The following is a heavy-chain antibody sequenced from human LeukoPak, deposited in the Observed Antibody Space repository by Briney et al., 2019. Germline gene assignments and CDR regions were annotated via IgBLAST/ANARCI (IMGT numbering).Heavy chain of an antibody. V-gene: IGHV4-39*07. CDR3: AIPGDYDPYYFDY. CDR2: IYYSGST. D-gene: IGHD3-22*01. J-gene: IGHJ4*02. Sequence: SETLSLTCTVSGGSITSSSYYWGWIRQPPGKGLEWIGSIYYSGSTYYNPSLKSRVTISVDTSKNQFSLRLSSVTAADTAVYYCAIPGDYDPYYFDYWGQGTLVTVS. CDR1: GGSITSSSYY.